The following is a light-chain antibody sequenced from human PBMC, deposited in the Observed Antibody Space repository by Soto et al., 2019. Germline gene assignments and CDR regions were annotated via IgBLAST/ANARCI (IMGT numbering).Light chain of an antibody. CDR2: DAS. Sequence: EIVLTQSPGTLSLSPGEIATLSCRASQSVSNNYLAWYQQKPGQVPRLLIYDASNRATGIPARFSGSGSETDFTLTISSLEPEDFALYYCQQRNNWPRTFGQGTKVDIK. CDR1: QSVSNNY. V-gene: IGKV3-11*01. J-gene: IGKJ1*01. CDR3: QQRNNWPRT.